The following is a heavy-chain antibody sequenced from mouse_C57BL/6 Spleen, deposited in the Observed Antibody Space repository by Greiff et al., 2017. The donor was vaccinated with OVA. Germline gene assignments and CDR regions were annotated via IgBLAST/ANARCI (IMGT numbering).Heavy chain of an antibody. J-gene: IGHJ4*01. V-gene: IGHV1-39*01. D-gene: IGHD2-1*01. CDR3: ARSGNCYAMDY. Sequence: EVQLVESGPELVKPGASVKISCKASGYSFTDYNMNWVKQSHGKSLEWIGVINPNYGTTSYNQKFKGKATLTVDQSSSTTYMQLNSLTSADSAVYYCARSGNCYAMDYWGQGTSVTVSS. CDR1: GYSFTDYN. CDR2: INPNYGTT.